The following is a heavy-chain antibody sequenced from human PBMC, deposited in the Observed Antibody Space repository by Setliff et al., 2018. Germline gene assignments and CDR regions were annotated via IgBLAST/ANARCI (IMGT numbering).Heavy chain of an antibody. V-gene: IGHV3-23*01. D-gene: IGHD3-22*01. Sequence: GGSLGLSCAASGFTFSSFAMSWVRQAPGKRLEWVSIINVGGTNTYYAASVKGRFTISRDNSRNTVYLQMNSLRAEDTAVYYCAKGYDSSGYYTYYFDYWGQGSLVTVSS. J-gene: IGHJ4*02. CDR1: GFTFSSFA. CDR2: INVGGTNT. CDR3: AKGYDSSGYYTYYFDY.